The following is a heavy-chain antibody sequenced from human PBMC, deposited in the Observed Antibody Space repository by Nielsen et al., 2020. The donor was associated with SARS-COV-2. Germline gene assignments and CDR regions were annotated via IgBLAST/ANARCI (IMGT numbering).Heavy chain of an antibody. D-gene: IGHD5-18*01. Sequence: SGPTLVKPTQTLTLTCTFSGFSLSTSGMCVSWIRQPPGKALEWLARIDWDDDKYYSTSLKTRLTISKDTSKNQVVLTMTNMDPVDTATYYCARIRGYSYGFSYYYYYMDVWGKGTTVTVSS. J-gene: IGHJ6*03. CDR2: IDWDDDK. CDR3: ARIRGYSYGFSYYYYYMDV. V-gene: IGHV2-70*11. CDR1: GFSLSTSGMC.